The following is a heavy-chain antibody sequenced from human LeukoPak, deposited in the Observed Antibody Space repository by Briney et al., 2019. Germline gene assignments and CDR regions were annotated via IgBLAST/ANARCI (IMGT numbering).Heavy chain of an antibody. J-gene: IGHJ4*02. CDR3: ARVPGSSGWNYYFDY. CDR2: INSDGSYT. V-gene: IGHV3-74*01. Sequence: GGSLRLSCAASGFTFSSYAMSWVRQAPGKGLEWVSRINSDGSYTNYADSVKGRFTIARDNAKNTLYLQMNSLRAEDTAVYYCARVPGSSGWNYYFDYWGQGTQVTVSS. D-gene: IGHD6-19*01. CDR1: GFTFSSYA.